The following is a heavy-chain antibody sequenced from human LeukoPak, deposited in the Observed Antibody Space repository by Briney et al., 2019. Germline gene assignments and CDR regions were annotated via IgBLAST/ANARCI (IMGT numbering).Heavy chain of an antibody. CDR1: GFTFSSYA. V-gene: IGHV3-23*01. CDR3: ARDGVATVAYYGYFDY. D-gene: IGHD3-22*01. Sequence: QPGGSLRLSCAASGFTFSSYAMSWVRQAPGKGLEWVSAISGSGGSTYYADSVKGRFTISRDNSENTLYLQMNSLRAEDTAVYYCARDGVATVAYYGYFDYWGQGTLVTVSS. CDR2: ISGSGGST. J-gene: IGHJ4*02.